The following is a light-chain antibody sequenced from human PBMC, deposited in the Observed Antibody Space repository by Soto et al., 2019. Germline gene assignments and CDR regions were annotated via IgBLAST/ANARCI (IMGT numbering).Light chain of an antibody. V-gene: IGKV3-15*01. CDR3: QQYNNWPPLT. Sequence: IVLSQSPATMSVSPGETATLSCRASQSVSSSLAWYQQTPGRAPRLLIYGASNRATDIPTRFSGSGSGTEFTLTISGLQSEDFAVYYCQQYNNWPPLTFGGGTKVDI. CDR1: QSVSSS. J-gene: IGKJ4*01. CDR2: GAS.